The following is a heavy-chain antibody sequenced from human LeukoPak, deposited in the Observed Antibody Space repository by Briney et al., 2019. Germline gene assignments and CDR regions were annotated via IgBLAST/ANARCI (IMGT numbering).Heavy chain of an antibody. J-gene: IGHJ4*02. CDR1: GFTFSSHA. Sequence: GSLRLSCAASGFTFSSHAIHWVRQAPGKGLEWVAFISYDGSKNYNADSVKGRLAISRDNSRNTLYLQMNSLRAEDTAVYYCARDSSGDYAVDYWGQGTLVSVSS. CDR3: ARDSSGDYAVDY. CDR2: ISYDGSKN. V-gene: IGHV3-30*09. D-gene: IGHD4-17*01.